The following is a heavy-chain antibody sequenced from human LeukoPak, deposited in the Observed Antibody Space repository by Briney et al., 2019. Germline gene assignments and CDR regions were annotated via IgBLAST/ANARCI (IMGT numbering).Heavy chain of an antibody. Sequence: GGSLRLSCTASGFTFSSYGMHWVRQAPGKGLEWVAFIRFDGSNKYYADSVKGRFTISRDNAKNSLYLQMNSLRAEDTAVYYCARVGGYDILTGYYTHYYFDYWGQGTLVTVSS. CDR2: IRFDGSNK. D-gene: IGHD3-9*01. CDR1: GFTFSSYG. V-gene: IGHV3-30*02. CDR3: ARVGGYDILTGYYTHYYFDY. J-gene: IGHJ4*02.